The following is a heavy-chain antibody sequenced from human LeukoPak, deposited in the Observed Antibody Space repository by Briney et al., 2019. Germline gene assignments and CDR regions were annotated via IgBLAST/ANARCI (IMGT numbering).Heavy chain of an antibody. J-gene: IGHJ4*02. Sequence: PGGSLRLSCAASGFTFSSYSMDWVRQAPGKGLEWVSSISSSSSYIYYADSVKGRFTISRDNAKNSLYLQMNSLRAEDTAVYYCARDGPMIADYWGQGTLVTVSS. V-gene: IGHV3-21*01. CDR3: ARDGPMIADY. CDR2: ISSSSSYI. CDR1: GFTFSSYS. D-gene: IGHD3-22*01.